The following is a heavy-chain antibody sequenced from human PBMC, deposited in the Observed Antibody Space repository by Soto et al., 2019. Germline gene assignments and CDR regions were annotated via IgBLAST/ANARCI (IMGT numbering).Heavy chain of an antibody. CDR3: ARDYFDSSDYTTNWFDP. J-gene: IGHJ5*02. Sequence: PSETLSLTCSVSGDSISNSRFYWAWIRQPPGEGLEWIGSIYHTGNAYYNPSLKSRVTIFVDTSKNQFSLKLTSVTAADTALYYCARDYFDSSDYTTNWFDPWGQGRMVTVSS. D-gene: IGHD3-22*01. CDR2: IYHTGNA. CDR1: GDSISNSRFY. V-gene: IGHV4-39*01.